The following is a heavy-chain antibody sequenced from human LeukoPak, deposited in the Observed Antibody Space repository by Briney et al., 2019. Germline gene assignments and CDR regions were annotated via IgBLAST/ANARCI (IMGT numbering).Heavy chain of an antibody. J-gene: IGHJ4*02. CDR2: FDPEDGET. Sequence: AASAKVSCKVSGYTLTELSMHWVRQAPGKGLEWMGGFDPEDGETIYAQKFQGRVTMTRDTSISTAYMELSRLRSDDTAVYYCARGNHNIVVVPAASWPDYWGQGTLVTVSS. D-gene: IGHD2-2*01. V-gene: IGHV1-24*01. CDR1: GYTLTELS. CDR3: ARGNHNIVVVPAASWPDY.